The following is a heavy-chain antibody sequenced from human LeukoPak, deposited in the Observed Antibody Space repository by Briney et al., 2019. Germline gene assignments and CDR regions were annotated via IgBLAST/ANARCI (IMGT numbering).Heavy chain of an antibody. CDR2: ISYDGSNK. CDR3: AKSWDYYDSGGYYAPYVDY. Sequence: GRSLRLSCAASGFTFRSYGMHWVRQAPGKGPEWVAVISYDGSNKHYADSVKGRFTISRDNSKNTLYLQMNSLRAEDTAVYYCAKSWDYYDSGGYYAPYVDYWGQGTLVTISS. D-gene: IGHD3-22*01. J-gene: IGHJ4*02. CDR1: GFTFRSYG. V-gene: IGHV3-30*18.